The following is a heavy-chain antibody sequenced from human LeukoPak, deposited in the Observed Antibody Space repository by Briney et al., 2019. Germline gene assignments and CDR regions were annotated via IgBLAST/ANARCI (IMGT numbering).Heavy chain of an antibody. D-gene: IGHD6-19*01. V-gene: IGHV3-23*01. CDR1: GFTFSSYW. J-gene: IGHJ4*02. CDR3: AKRLSSGWLEFDY. Sequence: GGSLRLSCAASGFTFSSYWMSWVRQAPGKGLEWVSAISGSGGSTYYADSVKGRFTISRDNSKNMLYLQMNSLRAEDTAVYYCAKRLSSGWLEFDYWGQGTLVTVSS. CDR2: ISGSGGST.